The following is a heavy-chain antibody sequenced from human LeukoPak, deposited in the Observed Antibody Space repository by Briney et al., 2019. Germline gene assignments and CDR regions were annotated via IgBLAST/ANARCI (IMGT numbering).Heavy chain of an antibody. CDR3: ARGLRPARYCSGGSCYLYYFDY. Sequence: GGSLRLSCAASGFTFSSYSMNWARQAPGKGLEWVSSISSSSSYIYYADSVKGRFTISRDNAKNSLYLQMNSLRAEDTAVYYCARGLRPARYCSGGSCYLYYFDYWGQGTLVTVSS. CDR1: GFTFSSYS. V-gene: IGHV3-21*01. CDR2: ISSSSSYI. J-gene: IGHJ4*02. D-gene: IGHD2-15*01.